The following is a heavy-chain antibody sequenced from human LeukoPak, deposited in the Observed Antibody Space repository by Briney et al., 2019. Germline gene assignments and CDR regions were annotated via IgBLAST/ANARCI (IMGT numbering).Heavy chain of an antibody. J-gene: IGHJ4*02. V-gene: IGHV5-51*01. CDR2: IYPGDSDT. Sequence: GESLKISCKGSGYRFTSYWIGWVRQMPGKGLEWMGIIYPGDSDTRYSPSFQGQVTISADKSISTAYLQWSSLKASDTAMYYCARQGCSSTSCYGNAFDYWGQGTLVTVSS. CDR1: GYRFTSYW. D-gene: IGHD2-2*01. CDR3: ARQGCSSTSCYGNAFDY.